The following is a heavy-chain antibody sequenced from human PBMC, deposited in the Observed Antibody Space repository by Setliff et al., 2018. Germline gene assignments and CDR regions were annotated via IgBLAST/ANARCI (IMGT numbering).Heavy chain of an antibody. CDR2: IYYSGST. CDR1: GGSISSSSYY. J-gene: IGHJ4*02. V-gene: IGHV4-39*07. Sequence: SETLSLTCTVSGGSISSSSYYWGWIRQPPGKGLEWIGSIYYSGSTYYDPSLKSRVTISVDTSKNQFSLKLSSVTAADTAVYHCASTPDGDLYYNFWSGYYLTLDYWGQGTLVTVSS. D-gene: IGHD3-3*01. CDR3: ASTPDGDLYYNFWSGYYLTLDY.